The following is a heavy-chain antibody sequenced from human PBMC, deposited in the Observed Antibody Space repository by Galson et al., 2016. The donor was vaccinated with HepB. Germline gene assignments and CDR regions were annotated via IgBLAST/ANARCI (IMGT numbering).Heavy chain of an antibody. V-gene: IGHV4-31*03. CDR2: VYYSGGT. CDR3: ARALAGSDYLDV. Sequence: TLSLTCTVSGGSISSGGYYWSWIRQHPGKGLEWIGYVYYSGGTYYNPSLKSRVTISVDTSKNQFSLKLSSVTAADTAVYYCARALAGSDYLDVWDKGTTVTVSS. CDR1: GGSISSGGYY. J-gene: IGHJ6*03.